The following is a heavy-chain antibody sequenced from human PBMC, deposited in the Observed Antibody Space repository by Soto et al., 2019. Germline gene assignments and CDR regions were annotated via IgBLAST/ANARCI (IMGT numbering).Heavy chain of an antibody. CDR1: GGSISSGGYY. J-gene: IGHJ5*02. D-gene: IGHD3-9*01. V-gene: IGHV4-31*03. CDR3: ARGGQNHFDWLLKPNHWFDP. CDR2: IYYSGST. Sequence: PSETLSLTCTVSGGSISSGGYYWSWIRQHPGKGLEWIGYIYYSGSTYYNPSLKSRVTISVDTSKNQFSLKLSSVTAADTAVYYCARGGQNHFDWLLKPNHWFDPWGQGTLVTVSS.